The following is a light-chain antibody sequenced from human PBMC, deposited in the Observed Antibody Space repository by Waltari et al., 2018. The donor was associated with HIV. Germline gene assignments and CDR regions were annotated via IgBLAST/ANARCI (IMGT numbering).Light chain of an antibody. Sequence: QSALTQPASASGSPGQPITISCTGTSSDVGSNNLVSWYQQHPGKAPKLMIYEVSKRPSGVSNRFSGSKSGNTASLTISGLQAEDEADYYCCSYAGSSTSVFGGGTKLTVL. J-gene: IGLJ2*01. CDR2: EVS. CDR3: CSYAGSSTSV. CDR1: SSDVGSNNL. V-gene: IGLV2-23*02.